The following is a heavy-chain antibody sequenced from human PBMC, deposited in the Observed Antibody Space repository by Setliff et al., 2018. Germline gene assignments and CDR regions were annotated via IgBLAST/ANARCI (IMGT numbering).Heavy chain of an antibody. J-gene: IGHJ6*03. CDR1: GFTFSSYS. D-gene: IGHD6-13*01. CDR3: TKTRGITYYYYYMDV. CDR2: ISSSSSTT. V-gene: IGHV3-48*01. Sequence: GGSLRLSCAASGFTFSSYSMNWVRQAPGKGLEWVSYISSSSSTTYFTDSVKGRFTISRDNSRNTLYLQMNSLSAEDTAVYYCTKTRGITYYYYYMDVWGKGTAVTVSS.